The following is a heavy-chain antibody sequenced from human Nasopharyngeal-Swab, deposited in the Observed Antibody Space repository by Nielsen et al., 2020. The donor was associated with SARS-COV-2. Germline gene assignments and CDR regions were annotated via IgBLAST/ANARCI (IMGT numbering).Heavy chain of an antibody. CDR1: GYTFTSYG. CDR2: ISAYNGNT. D-gene: IGHD6-13*01. J-gene: IGHJ4*02. V-gene: IGHV1-18*01. CDR3: ARDRRSAKRGSWQIDY. Sequence: ASVKVSCKASGYTFTSYGISWVRQAPGQGLEWMGWISAYNGNTNYAQKFQGRVTITADKSTSTAYMELSSLRSEDTAVYYCARDRRSAKRGSWQIDYWGQGTLVTVSS.